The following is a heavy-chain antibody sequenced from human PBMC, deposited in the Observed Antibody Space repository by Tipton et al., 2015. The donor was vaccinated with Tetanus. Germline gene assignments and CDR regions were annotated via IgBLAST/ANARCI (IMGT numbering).Heavy chain of an antibody. D-gene: IGHD1-7*01. CDR3: ARVSREGPELELDAFDI. V-gene: IGHV1-69*01. CDR1: GGTFSSYA. J-gene: IGHJ3*02. CDR2: IIPIFGTA. Sequence: QSGPEVKKPGSSVKVSCKASGGTFSSYAISWVRQAPGQGLEWMGGIIPIFGTANYAQKFQGRVTITADESTSTAYMELSSLRSEDTVVYYCARVSREGPELELDAFDIWGQGTMVTVSS.